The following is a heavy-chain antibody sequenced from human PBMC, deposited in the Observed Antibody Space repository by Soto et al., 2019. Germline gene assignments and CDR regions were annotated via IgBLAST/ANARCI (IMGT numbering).Heavy chain of an antibody. J-gene: IGHJ3*02. Sequence: EVQLLESGGGLVQPGGSLRLSCAASGFTFSSYAMSWVRQAPGKGLEWVSAISGSGGSTYYADSVKGRFTISRDNSKNTLYLQMNSLRAEDTAVYYCAKDIGKGALGKDYDILTGYPDLDAFDIWGQGTMVTVSS. CDR1: GFTFSSYA. CDR2: ISGSGGST. D-gene: IGHD3-9*01. CDR3: AKDIGKGALGKDYDILTGYPDLDAFDI. V-gene: IGHV3-23*01.